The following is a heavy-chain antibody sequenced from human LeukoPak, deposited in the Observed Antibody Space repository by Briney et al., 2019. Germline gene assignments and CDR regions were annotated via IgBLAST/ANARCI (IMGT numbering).Heavy chain of an antibody. CDR1: GYTFTGYY. V-gene: IGHV1-2*02. CDR3: ARGGLLPRGQYYYYGMDV. Sequence: ASVKVSRKASGYTFTGYYMHWVRQAPGQGLEWMGWINPNSGGTNYAQKFQGRVTMTRDTSISTAYMELSRLRSDDTAVYYCARGGLLPRGQYYYYGMDVWGQGTTVTVSS. J-gene: IGHJ6*02. CDR2: INPNSGGT. D-gene: IGHD1-26*01.